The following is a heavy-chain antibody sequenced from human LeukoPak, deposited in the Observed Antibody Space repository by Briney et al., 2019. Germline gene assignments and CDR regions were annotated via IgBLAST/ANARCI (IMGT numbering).Heavy chain of an antibody. CDR3: ARSPSRERKWIQLWSPNFDY. CDR2: MNPNSGNT. CDR1: GYTFTSYD. Sequence: ASVKVSCKASGYTFTSYDINWVRQATGQGLEWMGWMNPNSGNTGYAQKFQDRVTMTRNTSISTAYMELSSLRSEDTAVYYCARSPSRERKWIQLWSPNFDYWGQGTLVTVSS. J-gene: IGHJ4*02. D-gene: IGHD5-18*01. V-gene: IGHV1-8*01.